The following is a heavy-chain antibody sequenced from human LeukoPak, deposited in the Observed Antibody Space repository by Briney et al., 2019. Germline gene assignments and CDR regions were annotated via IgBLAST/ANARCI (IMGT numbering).Heavy chain of an antibody. CDR1: GFTFSSYS. J-gene: IGHJ4*02. Sequence: PGGSLRLSCAASGFTFSSYSMNWVRQAPGKGLEWVSSISGSSSYIYYADSVKGRFTISRDNAKNSLYLQMNSLRAEDTAVYYCASIRGYCSGGSCPLDYWGQGTLVTVSS. D-gene: IGHD2-15*01. CDR2: ISGSSSYI. CDR3: ASIRGYCSGGSCPLDY. V-gene: IGHV3-21*01.